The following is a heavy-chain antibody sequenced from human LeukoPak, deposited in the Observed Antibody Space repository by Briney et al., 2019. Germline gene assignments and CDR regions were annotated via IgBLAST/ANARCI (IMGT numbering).Heavy chain of an antibody. V-gene: IGHV4-30-2*01. CDR2: IYHSGST. J-gene: IGHJ6*02. D-gene: IGHD2-8*01. CDR1: GGSISSGGYS. Sequence: SQTLSLTCAVSGGSISSGGYSWSWIRQPPGKGLEWIGYIYHSGSTYYNPSLKSRVTISVDRSKNQFSLKLSSVTAADTAVYYRARGMGAGMDVWGQGTTVTVSS. CDR3: ARGMGAGMDV.